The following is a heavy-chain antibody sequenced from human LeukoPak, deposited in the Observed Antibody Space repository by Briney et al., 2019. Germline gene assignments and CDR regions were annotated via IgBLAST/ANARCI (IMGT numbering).Heavy chain of an antibody. J-gene: IGHJ5*02. CDR2: INHSGST. CDR3: ARGGTYSSGWYNWFDP. V-gene: IGHV4-34*01. CDR1: GGSFSGYY. D-gene: IGHD3-22*01. Sequence: SETLSLTCAVCGGSFSGYYWSWIRQPPGKGLEWIGEINHSGSTNYNPSLKSRVTISVDTSKNQFSLKLSSVTAADTAVYYCARGGTYSSGWYNWFDPWGQGTLVTVSS.